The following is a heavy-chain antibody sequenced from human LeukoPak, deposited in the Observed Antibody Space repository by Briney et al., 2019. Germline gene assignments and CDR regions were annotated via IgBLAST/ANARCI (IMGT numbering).Heavy chain of an antibody. CDR1: GFTFSSYS. CDR3: ACGVDFSSGSKRGFDY. Sequence: PGGSLRLSCAASGFTFSSYSKNWVRQAPGKGLEWVSYMSSSSDTIYYADSVKGRFTISRDNAKSSLFLQMNSLRAEDTAIYYCACGVDFSSGSKRGFDYWGLGTLVTVSS. D-gene: IGHD3-3*01. CDR2: MSSSSDTI. V-gene: IGHV3-48*01. J-gene: IGHJ4*02.